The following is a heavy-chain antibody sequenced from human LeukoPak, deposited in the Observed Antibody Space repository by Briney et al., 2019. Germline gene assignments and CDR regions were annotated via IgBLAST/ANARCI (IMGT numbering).Heavy chain of an antibody. D-gene: IGHD3-3*01. J-gene: IGHJ4*02. CDR2: IYPTGNT. V-gene: IGHV4-38-2*01. CDR1: SYSISSDNY. CDR3: ARLLACGRAPCRTARFQFDS. Sequence: SETLSLTCAVSSYSISSDNYWGWVRQPPGKGLEWIGSIYPTGNTYYNPSLKSRVAISVDTSKNQFSLKLTSITAADTAVYYCARLLACGRAPCRTARFQFDSWGQGTLVAVSS.